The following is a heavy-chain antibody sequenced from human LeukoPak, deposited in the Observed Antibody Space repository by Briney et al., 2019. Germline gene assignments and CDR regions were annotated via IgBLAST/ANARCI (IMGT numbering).Heavy chain of an antibody. D-gene: IGHD3-22*01. V-gene: IGHV4-59*12. Sequence: TSETLSLTCTVSGGSISSYYWSWIRQPPGKGLEWIGYIYYSGSTNYNPSLKSRVTISVDTSKNQFSLKLSSVTAADTAVYYCARPRGWGSSGGLRYYFDYWGQGTLVTVSS. CDR1: GGSISSYY. CDR3: ARPRGWGSSGGLRYYFDY. J-gene: IGHJ4*02. CDR2: IYYSGST.